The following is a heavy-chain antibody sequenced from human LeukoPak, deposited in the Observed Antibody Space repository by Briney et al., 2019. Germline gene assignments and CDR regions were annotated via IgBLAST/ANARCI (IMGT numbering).Heavy chain of an antibody. V-gene: IGHV4-30-4*01. Sequence: SETLSLTCTVSGGSISSGDYYWSWIRQPPGKGLEWIGYIYYSGSTYYNPSLKSRVTISVDTSKSQFSLKLSPVTAADTAVYYCARVTIQLWLRGYFDYWGQGTLVTVSS. J-gene: IGHJ4*02. D-gene: IGHD5-18*01. CDR1: GGSISSGDYY. CDR2: IYYSGST. CDR3: ARVTIQLWLRGYFDY.